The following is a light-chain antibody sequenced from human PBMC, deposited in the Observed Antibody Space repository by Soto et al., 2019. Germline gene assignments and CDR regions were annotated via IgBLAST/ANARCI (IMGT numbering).Light chain of an antibody. CDR1: SSDVGGYKY. Sequence: QSVLTQPRSVSGCPAQSVTISCTGTSSDVGGYKYVSWYQQYPGKAPKVMIYDVSKRPSGVPDRFSGSKSGNTASLTISGLQAEDEADYYCCSYAGSYTFVFGSGTKVTVL. V-gene: IGLV2-11*01. J-gene: IGLJ1*01. CDR2: DVS. CDR3: CSYAGSYTFV.